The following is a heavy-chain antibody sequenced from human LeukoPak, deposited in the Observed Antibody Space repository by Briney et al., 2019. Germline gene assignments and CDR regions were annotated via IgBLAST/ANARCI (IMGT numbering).Heavy chain of an antibody. V-gene: IGHV3-7*03. D-gene: IGHD1-26*01. J-gene: IGHJ4*02. CDR3: AKDPILMGGGLLDY. CDR2: IKQDGSEK. Sequence: PGGSLRLSCAASGFTFSSYWMRWVRQAPGKGLEWVANIKQDGSEKNYVDSVKGRFTISRDNAKNSLYLQMNSLRAEDTAVYYCAKDPILMGGGLLDYWGQGTLVTVSS. CDR1: GFTFSSYW.